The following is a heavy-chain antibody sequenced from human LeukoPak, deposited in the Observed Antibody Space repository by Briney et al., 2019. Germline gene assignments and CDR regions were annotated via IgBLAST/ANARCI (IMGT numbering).Heavy chain of an antibody. J-gene: IGHJ3*02. CDR1: GGSISSGGYY. D-gene: IGHD2-2*01. CDR2: IYYSGST. V-gene: IGHV4-31*03. Sequence: SQTLSLTCTVSGGSISSGGYYWSWIRQRPGKGLEWIGYIYYSGSTYYNPSLKSRVTISVDTSKNQFSLKLSSVTAADTAVYYCAREGYCSSTSCPKADDAFDIWGQGTMVTVSS. CDR3: AREGYCSSTSCPKADDAFDI.